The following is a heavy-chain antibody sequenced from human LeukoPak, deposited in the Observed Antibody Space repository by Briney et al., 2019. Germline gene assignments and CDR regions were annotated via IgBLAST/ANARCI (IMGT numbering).Heavy chain of an antibody. CDR2: IYTSGST. CDR3: ARAREDYYDSSGYYSYYYYYYGMDV. CDR1: GGSISSGSYY. V-gene: IGHV4-61*02. J-gene: IGHJ6*02. D-gene: IGHD3-22*01. Sequence: SETLSLTCTVSGGSISSGSYYWRWIRQPAGKGLEWIGRIYTSGSTNYNPSLKSRVTISVDTSKNQFSLKLRSVTAADTAVYYCARAREDYYDSSGYYSYYYYYYGMDVWGQGTTVTVSS.